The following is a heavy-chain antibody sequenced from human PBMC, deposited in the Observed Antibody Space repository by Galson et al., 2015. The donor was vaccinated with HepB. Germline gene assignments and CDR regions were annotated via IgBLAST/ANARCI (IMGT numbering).Heavy chain of an antibody. Sequence: ETLSLTCAVSGGSISSSNWWSWVRQPPGKGLEWIGEIYHSGSTNYNPSLKSRVTISVDKSKNQFSLKLSSVTAADTAVYYCARELGGYYDFWSGQNNDAFDIWGQGTMVTVSS. V-gene: IGHV4-4*02. CDR1: GGSISSSNW. D-gene: IGHD3-3*01. CDR3: ARELGGYYDFWSGQNNDAFDI. J-gene: IGHJ3*02. CDR2: IYHSGST.